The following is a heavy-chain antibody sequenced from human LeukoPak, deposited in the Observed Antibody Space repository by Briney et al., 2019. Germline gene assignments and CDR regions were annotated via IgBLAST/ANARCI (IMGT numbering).Heavy chain of an antibody. Sequence: PSETLSLTCTVSGGSISSYYWSWIRQPPGKGLEWIGYIYCSGSTNYNPSLKSRVTISVDTSKNQFSLKLSSVTAADTAVYYCAREHDYGDYFDYWGQGTLVTVSS. D-gene: IGHD4-17*01. V-gene: IGHV4-59*01. CDR3: AREHDYGDYFDY. CDR1: GGSISSYY. J-gene: IGHJ4*02. CDR2: IYCSGST.